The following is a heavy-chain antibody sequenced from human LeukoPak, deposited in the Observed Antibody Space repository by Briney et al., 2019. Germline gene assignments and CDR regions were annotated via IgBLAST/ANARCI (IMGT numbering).Heavy chain of an antibody. J-gene: IGHJ3*02. D-gene: IGHD3-3*01. CDR3: ARGGHYDFWSGYLPNAFDI. V-gene: IGHV4-4*07. CDR2: IYTSGSA. CDR1: GGSISNFY. Sequence: SETLSLTCTVSGGSISNFYWSWIRQPAGKGLEWIGRIYTSGSANYTPSLKSRVTMSVDTSKNQFSLKLSSVTAADTAVYYCARGGHYDFWSGYLPNAFDIWGQGTMVTVSS.